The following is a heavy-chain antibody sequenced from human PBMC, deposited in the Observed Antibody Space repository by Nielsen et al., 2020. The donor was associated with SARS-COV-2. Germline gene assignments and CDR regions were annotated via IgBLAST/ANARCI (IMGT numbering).Heavy chain of an antibody. J-gene: IGHJ5*02. V-gene: IGHV3-74*01. CDR3: ATAGWFDP. CDR2: IKGDGSST. CDR1: GFTFSRYW. Sequence: GESLKISCAASGFTFSRYWMHWVRQAPGKGLAWVSRIKGDGSSTRYADSVKGRLTTSRDNAKNTVYLQMNSLRAEDTAVYYCATAGWFDPWGQGTLVTVSS. D-gene: IGHD4-17*01.